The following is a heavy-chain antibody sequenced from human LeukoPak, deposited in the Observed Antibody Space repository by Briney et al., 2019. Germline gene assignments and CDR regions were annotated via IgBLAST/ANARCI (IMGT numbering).Heavy chain of an antibody. CDR3: ERAVVVAATLRGMYV. J-gene: IGHJ6*04. CDR2: IIPIFGTA. CDR1: GXTFISYA. Sequence: XKASGXTFISYAIXWVRQAPGQGLEWMGGIIPIFGTANYAQKFQGRVTINADESTITAYMQLSSLRSEDTSVYYCERAVVVAATLRGMYVWGKGTTVTVSS. D-gene: IGHD2-15*01. V-gene: IGHV1-69*01.